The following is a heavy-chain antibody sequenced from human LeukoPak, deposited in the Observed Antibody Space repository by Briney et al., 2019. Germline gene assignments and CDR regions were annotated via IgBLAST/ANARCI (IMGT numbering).Heavy chain of an antibody. CDR1: GGSFSGYY. Sequence: TSETLSLTCAVYGGSFSGYYWSWIRQPSGKGLEWIGEINHSGSTNYNPSLKSRVTISVDTSKNQFSLKPSSVTAADTAVYYCAKGSGYEAQYYYYYMDVWGKGTTVTISS. CDR2: INHSGST. CDR3: AKGSGYEAQYYYYYMDV. V-gene: IGHV4-34*01. D-gene: IGHD5-12*01. J-gene: IGHJ6*03.